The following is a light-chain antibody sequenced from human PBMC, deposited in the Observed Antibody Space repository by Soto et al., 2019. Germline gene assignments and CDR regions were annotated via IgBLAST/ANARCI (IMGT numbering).Light chain of an antibody. V-gene: IGKV3-15*01. J-gene: IGKJ1*01. CDR3: QQYNEWPPWT. CDR2: GAS. CDR1: QSINNN. Sequence: EVVMTQSPATLSLSPGERASLSCRPSQSINNNLAWYQQKPGQAPRLLIYGASTRATGIPARFSGSGSATEFTLTISSLQSEDFAVYYCQQYNEWPPWTFGQGTKVEIK.